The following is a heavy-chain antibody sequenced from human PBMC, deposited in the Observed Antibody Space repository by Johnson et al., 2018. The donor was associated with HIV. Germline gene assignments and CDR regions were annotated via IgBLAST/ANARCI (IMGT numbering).Heavy chain of an antibody. CDR1: GFTFISYA. CDR2: ISGSGGST. D-gene: IGHD6-6*01. V-gene: IGHV3-23*04. CDR3: ASLVGSSSGEAFDI. Sequence: VQLVESGGGLIQPGGSLRLSCAASGFTFISYAMSWVRQAPGKGLEWVSTISGSGGSTYYADSVKGRFTVSRDNSKNTLYLQMNSLRAEDTAVYYCASLVGSSSGEAFDIWGQGTMVTVSS. J-gene: IGHJ3*02.